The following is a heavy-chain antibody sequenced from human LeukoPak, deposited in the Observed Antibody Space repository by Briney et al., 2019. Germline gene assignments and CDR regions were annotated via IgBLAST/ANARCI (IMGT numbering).Heavy chain of an antibody. Sequence: GGSLRLPYAASGSLFSRLNMNWFRQSPGKGLQWVSSISTSSNYIYYADSVKGRYNIPRDNPKNALFLHMTTLRPEDSAVFLFASTVHGSAADSEIYYPKWFDPWGQGTLVTVSS. CDR2: ISTSSNYI. V-gene: IGHV3-21*01. CDR3: ASTVHGSAADSEIYYPKWFDP. CDR1: GSLFSRLN. J-gene: IGHJ5*01. D-gene: IGHD3-10*01.